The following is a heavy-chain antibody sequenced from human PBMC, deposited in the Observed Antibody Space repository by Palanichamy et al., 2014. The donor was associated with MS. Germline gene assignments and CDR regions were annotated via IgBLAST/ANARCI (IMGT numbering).Heavy chain of an antibody. Sequence: DSVKGRFTISRDNAKNSLYLQMNSLRGEDTALYYCARSGLAAAGNWYFDLWGRGTLVTVSS. J-gene: IGHJ2*01. CDR3: ARSGLAAAGNWYFDL. V-gene: IGHV3-20*03. D-gene: IGHD6-13*01.